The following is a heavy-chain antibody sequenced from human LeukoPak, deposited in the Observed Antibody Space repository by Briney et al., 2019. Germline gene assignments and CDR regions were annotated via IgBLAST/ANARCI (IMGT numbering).Heavy chain of an antibody. D-gene: IGHD2-15*01. V-gene: IGHV4-4*09. J-gene: IGHJ5*02. CDR1: GDSISGDY. CDR2: IHDTWGT. Sequence: SETLSLTCSVSGDSISGDYWSWIRQPPGKGLEWIGCIHDTWGTCYNSSLKSRVTFSIDTSKNQFSMTLKYVTAADTAVYFCAKYTSSEATSAPTSRWFDPWGQGILVFVSS. CDR3: AKYTSSEATSAPTSRWFDP.